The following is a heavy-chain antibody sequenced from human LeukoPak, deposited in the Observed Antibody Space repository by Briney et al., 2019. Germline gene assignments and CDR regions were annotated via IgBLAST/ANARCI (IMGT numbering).Heavy chain of an antibody. J-gene: IGHJ2*01. CDR1: GYPISSGYY. Sequence: SETLSLTCTASGYPISSGYYWGWIRQPPGRGLEWIGSIYHSGSTYYNPSLKSRVTISVDTSKNQFSLKLSSVTAADTAVYYCARSIYCSGGSCYLWYFDLWGLGTPVTVSS. CDR2: IYHSGST. CDR3: ARSIYCSGGSCYLWYFDL. V-gene: IGHV4-38-2*02. D-gene: IGHD2-15*01.